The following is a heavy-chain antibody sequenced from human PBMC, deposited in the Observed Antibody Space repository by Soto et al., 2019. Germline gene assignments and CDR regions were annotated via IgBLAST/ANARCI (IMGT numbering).Heavy chain of an antibody. CDR3: AKDLGLVRTPFDY. CDR2: ISGSGGST. Sequence: EVQLLESGGGLVQPGGSLRLSCAASGFTFSSYAMSWVRQAPGKGLEWVSAISGSGGSTYYADSVKGRFTISRDNSKHTLYLQMNSLRAEDTAVYYCAKDLGLVRTPFDYWGQGTLVTVSS. D-gene: IGHD2-8*02. CDR1: GFTFSSYA. V-gene: IGHV3-23*01. J-gene: IGHJ4*02.